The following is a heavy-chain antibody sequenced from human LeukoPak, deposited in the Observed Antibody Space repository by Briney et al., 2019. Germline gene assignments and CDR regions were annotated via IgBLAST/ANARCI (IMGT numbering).Heavy chain of an antibody. J-gene: IGHJ4*02. V-gene: IGHV3-23*01. CDR2: ISGSGGST. Sequence: GGSLRLSCAASGFTFSSYAMSWVRRAPGKGLEWVSAISGSGGSTYYADSVKGRFTISRDNSKNTLYLQMNSLRAEDTAVYYCAKDRYSSGWRTYFDYWGQGTLVTVSS. D-gene: IGHD6-19*01. CDR3: AKDRYSSGWRTYFDY. CDR1: GFTFSSYA.